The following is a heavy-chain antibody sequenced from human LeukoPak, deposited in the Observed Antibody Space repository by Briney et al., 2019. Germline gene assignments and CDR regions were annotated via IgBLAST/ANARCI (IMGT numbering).Heavy chain of an antibody. CDR3: ARDLGGWVFDY. V-gene: IGHV3-21*01. D-gene: IGHD2-15*01. J-gene: IGHJ4*02. CDR1: GFTFSSYS. Sequence: GGSLRLSCAASGFTFSSYSMNWVRQAPGKGLEWVSSISSSSSYIYYADSVKGRFTISRDNAKNSLYLQVNSLRAEDTAVYYCARDLGGWVFDYWGQGTLVTVSS. CDR2: ISSSSSYI.